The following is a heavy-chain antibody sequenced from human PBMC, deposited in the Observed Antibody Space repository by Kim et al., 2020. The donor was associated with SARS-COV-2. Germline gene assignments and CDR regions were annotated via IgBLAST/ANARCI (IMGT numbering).Heavy chain of an antibody. Sequence: SVKVSCKASGGTFSSYAISWVRQAPGQGLEWMGGIIPIFGTANYAQKFQGRVTITADESTSTAYMELSSLRSEDTAVYYCARGADSYGSFNGYDYWGQGTLVTVSS. CDR2: IIPIFGTA. J-gene: IGHJ4*02. CDR3: ARGADSYGSFNGYDY. V-gene: IGHV1-69*13. CDR1: GGTFSSYA. D-gene: IGHD5-18*01.